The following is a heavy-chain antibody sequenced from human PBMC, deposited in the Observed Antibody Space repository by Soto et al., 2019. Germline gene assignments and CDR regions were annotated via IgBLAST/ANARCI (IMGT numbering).Heavy chain of an antibody. V-gene: IGHV3-23*01. J-gene: IGHJ1*01. CDR2: IRGSGGST. Sequence: PGGSLRLSCAASGFIFSSYVMSWVRQAPGKGLEWVAEIRGSGGSTFYADSVKGRFTISRDNSKNTLYLQMNSLRAEDTAVYFCAKDRFAAGSCINGVCPLGGEYLHHWGQGTLVTVSS. CDR1: GFIFSSYV. D-gene: IGHD2-8*01. CDR3: AKDRFAAGSCINGVCPLGGEYLHH.